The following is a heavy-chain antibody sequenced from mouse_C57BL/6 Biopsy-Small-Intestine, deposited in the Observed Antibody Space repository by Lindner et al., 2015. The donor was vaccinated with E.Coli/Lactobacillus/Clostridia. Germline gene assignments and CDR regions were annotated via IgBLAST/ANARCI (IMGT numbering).Heavy chain of an antibody. V-gene: IGHV10-3*01. Sequence: VQLQESGGGLVQPKGSLKLSCAASGFTFNTYAVHWVRQAPGKGLEWVASIRSKSSNYATYYGDSVKDRFTISRDDSQSMLYLQMNNLKTEDTAMYYCVRDRWDGGYWYFDVWDTGTAVTVSS. CDR3: VRDRWDGGYWYFDV. CDR1: GFTFNTYA. J-gene: IGHJ1*03. CDR2: IRSKSSNYAT. D-gene: IGHD4-1*01.